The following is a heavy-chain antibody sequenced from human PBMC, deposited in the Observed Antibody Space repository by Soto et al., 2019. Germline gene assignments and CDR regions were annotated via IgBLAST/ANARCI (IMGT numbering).Heavy chain of an antibody. V-gene: IGHV2-5*02. CDR3: AHSLIGYYYDSSGSNWFDP. Sequence: QITLKESGPPLVKPTQTLTLTCTFSGFSLSTSGVGVGWIRQPPGKALEWLALIYWDDDNRYSPSLKSRLTVTKDTSKNQLVITMTDMDPVDTATYYCAHSLIGYYYDSSGSNWFDPWGQGTLVTVSS. CDR2: IYWDDDN. D-gene: IGHD3-22*01. CDR1: GFSLSTSGVG. J-gene: IGHJ5*02.